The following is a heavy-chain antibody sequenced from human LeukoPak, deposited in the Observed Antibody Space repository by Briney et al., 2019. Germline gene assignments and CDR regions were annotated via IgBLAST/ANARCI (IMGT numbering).Heavy chain of an antibody. D-gene: IGHD4-17*01. V-gene: IGHV3-48*03. CDR2: ISSSGSNI. CDR1: GFTFSSYE. CDR3: ARENDYGDRPFDY. J-gene: IGHJ4*02. Sequence: GRSLRLSCAASGFTFSSYEMNWVRLAPGKGLEWVSYISSSGSNIYYADSVKGRFTISRDNAKNSLYLQMSNLRAEDTAVYYCARENDYGDRPFDYWGQGTLVIVSS.